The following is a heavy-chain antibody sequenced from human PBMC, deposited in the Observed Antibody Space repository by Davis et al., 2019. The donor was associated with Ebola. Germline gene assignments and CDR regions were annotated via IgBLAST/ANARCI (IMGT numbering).Heavy chain of an antibody. J-gene: IGHJ3*02. D-gene: IGHD7-27*01. V-gene: IGHV4-59*08. CDR3: ARHSVRRVRSDWGPPRRAADAFDI. CDR1: GGSISSYY. CDR2: IYYSGST. Sequence: PSETLSLTCTVSGGSISSYYWSWIRQPPGKGLEWIGYIYYSGSTNYNPSLKSQVTISVDTSKNQFSLKLSSVTAADTAVYYCARHSVRRVRSDWGPPRRAADAFDIWGQGTMVTVSS.